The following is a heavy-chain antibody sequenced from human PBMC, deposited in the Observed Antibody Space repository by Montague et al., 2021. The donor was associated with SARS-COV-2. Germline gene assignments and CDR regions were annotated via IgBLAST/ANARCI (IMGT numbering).Heavy chain of an antibody. CDR2: VDHSGST. J-gene: IGHJ3*01. CDR1: GGSFNNYY. D-gene: IGHD3-3*01. CDR3: ARGQVTISGVLIFIPAAGHLDG. Sequence: SETLSLTCAVYGGSFNNYYWSWIRQPPGKGLEWIGEVDHSGSTNYNPSLKSRLSISVDTSKNQFSLKLNSVSAADTAVYYCARGQVTISGVLIFIPAAGHLDGWGQGTSVTVSS. V-gene: IGHV4-34*01.